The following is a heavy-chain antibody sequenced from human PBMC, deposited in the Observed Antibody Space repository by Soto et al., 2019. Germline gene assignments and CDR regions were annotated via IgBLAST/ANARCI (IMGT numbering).Heavy chain of an antibody. J-gene: IGHJ5*02. Sequence: QVQLVQSGAEVKTSGASVRVSCKASGYTFNGYYIQWVRQAPGQGLEWMGWINPNTGGTNYAQNFQGRVTMTRDTSITTAYMELTRLRSDDTAVYYCARTEKFDPWGQGTLVTVSS. CDR2: INPNTGGT. CDR1: GYTFNGYY. CDR3: ARTEKFDP. V-gene: IGHV1-2*02.